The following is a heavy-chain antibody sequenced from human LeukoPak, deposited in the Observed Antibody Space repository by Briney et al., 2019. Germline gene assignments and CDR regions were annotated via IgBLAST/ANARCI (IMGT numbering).Heavy chain of an antibody. D-gene: IGHD7-27*01. V-gene: IGHV3-7*02. J-gene: IGHJ4*02. CDR3: APHTGTVGY. Sequence: GGSLRLSCAASGFTVSSNYMNWVRQAPGKGLEWVANINQDGSERHYVDSVKGRFAISGDNVKNSLYLQMNSLRAEDTAVYYCAPHTGTVGYWGQGILVTVSS. CDR2: INQDGSER. CDR1: GFTVSSNY.